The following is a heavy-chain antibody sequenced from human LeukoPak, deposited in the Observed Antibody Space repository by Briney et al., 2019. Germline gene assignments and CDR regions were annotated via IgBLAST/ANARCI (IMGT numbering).Heavy chain of an antibody. CDR1: GFTFGFFG. CDR3: AKNSRGSGNFPGNWFDP. D-gene: IGHD3-10*01. CDR2: IAYNGSGI. V-gene: IGHV3-30*18. J-gene: IGHJ5*02. Sequence: GGSLRLSCAASGFTFGFFGMHWLRQSPGKGLEWLAVIAYNGSGIYYADSVKGRFIISRDNSKNMLYLQINSLRTEDTALYYCAKNSRGSGNFPGNWFDPWGQGTRVTVSS.